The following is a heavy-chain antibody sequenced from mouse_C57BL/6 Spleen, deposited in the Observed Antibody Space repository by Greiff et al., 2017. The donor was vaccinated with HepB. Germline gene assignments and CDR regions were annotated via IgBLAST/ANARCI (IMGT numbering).Heavy chain of an antibody. CDR1: GYAFTNYL. CDR2: INPGSGGN. J-gene: IGHJ4*01. CDR3: ARPVITTGVDYAMDY. V-gene: IGHV1-54*01. Sequence: VQLQQSGAELVRPGTSVKVSCKASGYAFTNYLIEWVKQRPGQGLEWIGVINPGSGGNNYNEKFKGKATLTADKSSSTAYMQLSSLTSEDSAVYFCARPVITTGVDYAMDYWGQGTSVTVSS. D-gene: IGHD1-1*01.